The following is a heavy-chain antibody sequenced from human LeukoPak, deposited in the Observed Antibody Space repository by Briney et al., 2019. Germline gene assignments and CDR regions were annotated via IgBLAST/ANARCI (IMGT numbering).Heavy chain of an antibody. J-gene: IGHJ4*02. CDR1: GFTFSSYW. CDR3: ARVHSSTWSPHFDN. V-gene: IGHV3-7*05. D-gene: IGHD6-13*01. Sequence: PGGSLRLSCVASGFTFSSYWMSWVRQAPGRGLEWVANINQDGSVNYYVDSVKGRFTVSRDNTKSALSLQMNSLRVADTAVYYCARVHSSTWSPHFDNWGQGMLVTVSS. CDR2: INQDGSVN.